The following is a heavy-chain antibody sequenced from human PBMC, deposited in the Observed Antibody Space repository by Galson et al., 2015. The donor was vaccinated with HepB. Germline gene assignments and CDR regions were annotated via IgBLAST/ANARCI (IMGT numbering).Heavy chain of an antibody. CDR2: IWYDGSKK. D-gene: IGHD3-3*01. CDR3: ATLWSGDYTPFDY. J-gene: IGHJ4*02. CDR1: RFTFSSYG. Sequence: SLRLSWAASRFTFSSYGMRWVRQAPGKGLEWVAVIWYDGSKKYYTDSVKGRFTISRDNSRNTLYLQMNSLRAEDTAVYYCATLWSGDYTPFDYWGQGTLVSVSS. V-gene: IGHV3-33*01.